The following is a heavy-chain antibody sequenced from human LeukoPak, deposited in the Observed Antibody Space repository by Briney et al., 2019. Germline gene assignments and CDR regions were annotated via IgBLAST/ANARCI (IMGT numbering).Heavy chain of an antibody. J-gene: IGHJ4*02. V-gene: IGHV4-4*02. CDR2: ISLAGRT. D-gene: IGHD1-26*01. Sequence: SGTLSLTCGVSGGSISSTNWWSWVRQPPGQGLEWIGEISLAGRTNYNPSLNDRVTMSLDESSNQFSLNLTSSTAADTATYYCSRESGGFCPLGYWGQGTLVIVPS. CDR1: GGSISSTNW. CDR3: SRESGGFCPLGY.